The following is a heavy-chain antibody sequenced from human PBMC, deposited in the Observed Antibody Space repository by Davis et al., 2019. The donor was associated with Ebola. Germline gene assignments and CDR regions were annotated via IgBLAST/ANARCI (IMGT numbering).Heavy chain of an antibody. CDR1: GGTFSSYA. CDR3: ARSPIVVVVAATPGYYYGMDV. CDR2: IIPIFGTA. V-gene: IGHV1-69*13. J-gene: IGHJ6*02. D-gene: IGHD2-15*01. Sequence: SVKVSCKASGGTFSSYAISWVRQAPGQGLEWMGGIIPIFGTANYAQKFQGRVTITADDSTSTAYMELSSLRSEDTAVYYCARSPIVVVVAATPGYYYGMDVWGQGTTVTVSS.